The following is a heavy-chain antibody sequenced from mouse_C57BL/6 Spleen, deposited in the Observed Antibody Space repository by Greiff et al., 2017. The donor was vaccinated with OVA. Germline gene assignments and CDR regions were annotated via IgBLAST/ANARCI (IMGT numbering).Heavy chain of an antibody. CDR1: GYAFSSYW. V-gene: IGHV1-80*01. Sequence: VQLVESGAELVKPGASVKISCTASGYAFSSYWMNWVKQRPGKGLEWIGQIYPGDGDTNYTGQFKGKATMTADKSSSTAYMQLSSLTSEDSAVYFCARSITTIVATDYAMDYWGQGTSVTVSS. CDR2: IYPGDGDT. D-gene: IGHD1-1*01. CDR3: ARSITTIVATDYAMDY. J-gene: IGHJ4*01.